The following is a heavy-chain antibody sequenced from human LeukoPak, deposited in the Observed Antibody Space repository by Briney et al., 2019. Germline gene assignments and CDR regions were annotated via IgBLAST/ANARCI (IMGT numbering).Heavy chain of an antibody. CDR3: ARVGFGYSSSWYYFDY. Sequence: GGSLRLSCAASGFTVSSNYMSWVRQAPGKGLEWVSVIYSGGSTYYADSVKGRFTISRDNSKNTLYLQMNSLRAEDTAAYYCARVGFGYSSSWYYFDYWGQGTLVTVSS. D-gene: IGHD6-13*01. CDR1: GFTVSSNY. V-gene: IGHV3-53*01. CDR2: IYSGGST. J-gene: IGHJ4*02.